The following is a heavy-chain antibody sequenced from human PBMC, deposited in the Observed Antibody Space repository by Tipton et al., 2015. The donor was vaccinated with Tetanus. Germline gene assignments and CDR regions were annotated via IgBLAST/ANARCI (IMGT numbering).Heavy chain of an antibody. CDR3: VRGSIAVAGTRYYYGMDV. Sequence: SLRLSCAASGFTFSSYAMSWVRQAPGKGLEWVSAISGSGGSTYYADSVKGRFTISRDNSKNTLYLQMNSLRAEDTAVYYCVRGSIAVAGTRYYYGMDVWGQGTTVTVSS. CDR1: GFTFSSYA. CDR2: ISGSGGST. J-gene: IGHJ6*02. D-gene: IGHD6-19*01. V-gene: IGHV3-23*01.